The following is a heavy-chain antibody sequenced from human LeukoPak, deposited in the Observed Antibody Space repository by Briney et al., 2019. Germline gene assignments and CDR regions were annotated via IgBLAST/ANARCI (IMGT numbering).Heavy chain of an antibody. CDR2: INHSGST. Sequence: SETLSLTCAVYGGSFSGYYWSWIRQPPGKGLEWIGEINHSGSTKYNPSLKSRVTISVDTSKNQFSLKLSSVTAADTAVYYCARSLRRYCSSTSCYPYYYYYMDVWGKGTTVTVSS. V-gene: IGHV4-34*01. J-gene: IGHJ6*03. CDR3: ARSLRRYCSSTSCYPYYYYYMDV. CDR1: GGSFSGYY. D-gene: IGHD2-2*01.